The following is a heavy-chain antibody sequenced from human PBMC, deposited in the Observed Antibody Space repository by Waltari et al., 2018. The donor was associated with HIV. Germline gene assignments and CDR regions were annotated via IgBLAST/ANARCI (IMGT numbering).Heavy chain of an antibody. J-gene: IGHJ4*02. Sequence: LVKPGGSLRLSCAASGFTFSDYYMTWIRQAPGKGLEWISYISNSGDIIYYADSVKGRFTISRDNAKNSLYLQMNSLRAEDTAVYYCARDRWYYFDTSDYFYDYWGQGTLVTVSS. CDR2: ISNSGDII. V-gene: IGHV3-11*01. CDR1: GFTFSDYY. D-gene: IGHD3-22*01. CDR3: ARDRWYYFDTSDYFYDY.